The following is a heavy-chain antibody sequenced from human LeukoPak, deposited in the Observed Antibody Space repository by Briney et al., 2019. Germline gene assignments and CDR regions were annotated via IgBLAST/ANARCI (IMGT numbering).Heavy chain of an antibody. CDR1: GFTVSSNY. CDR3: ARRPSVRFLEWLPNFDY. CDR2: IYSGGST. V-gene: IGHV3-66*04. Sequence: TGGSLRLSCAASGFTVSSNYMSWVRRAPGKGLEWVSVIYSGGSTYYADSVKGRFTISRDNSKNTLYLQMNSLRAEDTAVYYCARRPSVRFLEWLPNFDYWGQGTLVTVSS. J-gene: IGHJ4*02. D-gene: IGHD3-3*01.